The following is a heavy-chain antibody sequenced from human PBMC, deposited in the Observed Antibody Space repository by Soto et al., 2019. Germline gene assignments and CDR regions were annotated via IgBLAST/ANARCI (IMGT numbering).Heavy chain of an antibody. V-gene: IGHV4-59*08. CDR3: ARLGIPDY. Sequence: SETLSLTCTVSGGSISSYYWSWIRQPPGKGLEWIGYIYYSGSTNYNPSLKSRVTISVDTSKNQFSLKLSSVTAADTAVYYCARLGIPDYWGQGTLVTVSS. J-gene: IGHJ4*02. CDR2: IYYSGST. CDR1: GGSISSYY. D-gene: IGHD2-2*02.